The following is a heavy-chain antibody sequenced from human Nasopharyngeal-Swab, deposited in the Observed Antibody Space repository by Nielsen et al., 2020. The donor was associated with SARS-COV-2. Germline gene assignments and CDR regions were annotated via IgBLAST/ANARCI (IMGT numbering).Heavy chain of an antibody. CDR2: ISYDGSNK. Sequence: GESLKTPCAAPGSTFSSYAMHWVRQAPGKGLEWVAVISYDGSNKYYADSVKGRFTISRDNSKNTLYLQMNSLRAEDTAVYYCARGVYVVVPAANGDYWGQGTLVTVSS. CDR1: GSTFSSYA. V-gene: IGHV3-30-3*01. J-gene: IGHJ4*02. CDR3: ARGVYVVVPAANGDY. D-gene: IGHD2-2*01.